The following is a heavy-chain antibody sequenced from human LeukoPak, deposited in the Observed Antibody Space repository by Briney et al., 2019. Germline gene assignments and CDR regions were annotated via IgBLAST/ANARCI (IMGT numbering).Heavy chain of an antibody. J-gene: IGHJ4*02. CDR2: IGPTGSDR. CDR3: ATETNGRHYDY. D-gene: IGHD1-14*01. V-gene: IGHV3-21*06. Sequence: GGSLRLSCTASGLTFSTSGFSWVRQAPGKGLEWVASIGPTGSDRYHADSIKGRFTISRDNANNFQYLQMNSLRAEDTAVYYCATETNGRHYDYWGQGTLLTVSS. CDR1: GLTFSTSG.